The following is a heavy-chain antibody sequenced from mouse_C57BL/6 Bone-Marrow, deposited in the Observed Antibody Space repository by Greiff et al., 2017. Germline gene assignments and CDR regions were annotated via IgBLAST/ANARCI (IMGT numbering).Heavy chain of an antibody. D-gene: IGHD2-4*01. Sequence: EVKLVESGGGLVQPGGSLKLSCAASGFTFSDYYMYWVRQTPEERLEWVAYISNGGGSTYYPDTVKGRFTISRDNAKHTLYLQMSRLKSADTAMYYCAGRIYYDYDGTMDYWGQGSSVTVSS. CDR2: ISNGGGST. CDR1: GFTFSDYY. CDR3: AGRIYYDYDGTMDY. J-gene: IGHJ4*01. V-gene: IGHV5-12*01.